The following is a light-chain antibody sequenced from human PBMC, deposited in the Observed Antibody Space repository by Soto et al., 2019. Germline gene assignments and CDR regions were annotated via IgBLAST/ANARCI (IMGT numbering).Light chain of an antibody. CDR2: DVS. CDR3: CSYAGSYTYYV. CDR1: NRDVGGYNY. V-gene: IGLV2-11*01. Sequence: QSFLNQPPPVSRSPGQAITISCPGNNRDVGGYNYVSWYQQHPGKAPKLMIYDVSKRPSGVPDRFSGSKSGNTASLTISGLQAEDEADYYCCSYAGSYTYYVFGTGTKVTVL. J-gene: IGLJ1*01.